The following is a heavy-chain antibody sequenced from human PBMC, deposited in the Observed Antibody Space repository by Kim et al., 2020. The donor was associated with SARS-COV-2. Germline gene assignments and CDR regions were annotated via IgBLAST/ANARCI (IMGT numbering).Heavy chain of an antibody. CDR1: GGTFSSYA. J-gene: IGHJ4*02. CDR3: ARVYGGSPYFDY. D-gene: IGHD2-15*01. Sequence: ASVKVSCKASGGTFSSYAISWVRQAPGQGLEWMGGIIPIFGTANYAQKFQGRVTITADESTSTAYMELSSLRSEDTAVYYCARVYGGSPYFDYWGQGTPVTVSS. V-gene: IGHV1-69*13. CDR2: IIPIFGTA.